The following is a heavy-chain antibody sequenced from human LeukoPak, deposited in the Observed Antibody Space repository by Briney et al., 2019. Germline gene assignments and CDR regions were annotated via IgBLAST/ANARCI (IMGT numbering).Heavy chain of an antibody. CDR1: GYTFTGFY. CDR3: ARLLEHYYFDASGYYDDDY. V-gene: IGHV1-2*02. J-gene: IGHJ4*02. Sequence: GASVKVSCKASGYTFTGFYMHWVRQAPGQGLEWMGWIDPNIGTTKYSQKSQGRVTMTRDTSISEVYMELSRLRSDDTAVYYCARLLEHYYFDASGYYDDDYWGQGTPIIVSS. D-gene: IGHD3-22*01. CDR2: IDPNIGTT.